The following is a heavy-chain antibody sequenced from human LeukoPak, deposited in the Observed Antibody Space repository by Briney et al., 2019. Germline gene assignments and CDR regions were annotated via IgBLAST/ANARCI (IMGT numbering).Heavy chain of an antibody. CDR1: GFAVSSNY. CDR2: IYSGGRT. V-gene: IGHV3-66*01. D-gene: IGHD1-26*01. CDR3: ARESGSYYGVTLDY. J-gene: IGHJ4*02. Sequence: GGSLRLSCAASGFAVSSNYMSWVRQAPGKGLEWVSVIYSGGRTEYAASVKGRFTISRDNSKTTLYLQMNSLRAEDTAVYYRARESGSYYGVTLDYWGQGTLVTVSS.